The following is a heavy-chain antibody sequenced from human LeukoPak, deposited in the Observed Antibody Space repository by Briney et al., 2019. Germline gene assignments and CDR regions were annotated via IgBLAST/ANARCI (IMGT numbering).Heavy chain of an antibody. V-gene: IGHV4-59*01. CDR2: IDYSGST. Sequence: PSETLSLTCTVSGGSISSYYWSWIRQPPGKGLEWIGYIDYSGSTNYNPSLKSRVTISVDTSKNQFSLKLSSVTAADTAVYYCARVVPDADYYDSSGYRPGAFDIWGQGTMVTVSS. D-gene: IGHD3-22*01. CDR3: ARVVPDADYYDSSGYRPGAFDI. CDR1: GGSISSYY. J-gene: IGHJ3*02.